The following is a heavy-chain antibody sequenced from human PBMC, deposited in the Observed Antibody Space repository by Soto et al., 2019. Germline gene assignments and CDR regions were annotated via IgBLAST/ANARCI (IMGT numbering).Heavy chain of an antibody. Sequence: GESLKISCKGSGYSFTSYWMSWVRQAPGKGLEWVANIKQDGSEKYYVDSVKGRFTISRDNAKNSLYLQMNSLRAEDTAVYYCARGLREVDYWGQGTLVTVSS. V-gene: IGHV3-7*01. J-gene: IGHJ4*02. CDR3: ARGLREVDY. CDR1: GYSFTSYW. CDR2: IKQDGSEK.